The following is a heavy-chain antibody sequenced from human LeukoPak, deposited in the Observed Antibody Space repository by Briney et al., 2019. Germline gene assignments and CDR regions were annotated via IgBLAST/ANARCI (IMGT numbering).Heavy chain of an antibody. CDR1: GGTFSSYA. CDR3: ARDLYYDSSGYAFDI. V-gene: IGHV1-69*13. Sequence: GASVKVSCKASGGTFSSYAISWVRQAPGQGLEWMGGIIPIFGTANYAQKFQGRVTITADESASTAYMELSSLRSEDTAVYYCARDLYYDSSGYAFDIWGQGTMVTVSS. D-gene: IGHD3-22*01. J-gene: IGHJ3*02. CDR2: IIPIFGTA.